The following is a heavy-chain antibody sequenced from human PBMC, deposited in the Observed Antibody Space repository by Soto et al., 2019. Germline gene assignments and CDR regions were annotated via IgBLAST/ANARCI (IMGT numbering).Heavy chain of an antibody. V-gene: IGHV2-5*02. D-gene: IGHD2-2*01. CDR1: CFSLSTDGVG. Sequence: QITLKESGPTLVKPTQTLTLTCTFSCFSLSTDGVGVGWIRQPPGKALEWLALIYWDDDQRYSPSLKTRLTLTKDTSKNPVVLTMTNMDPVDTATYYCAHAYGGTSWPNDAFDVWGQGTVVTVSS. J-gene: IGHJ3*01. CDR3: AHAYGGTSWPNDAFDV. CDR2: IYWDDDQ.